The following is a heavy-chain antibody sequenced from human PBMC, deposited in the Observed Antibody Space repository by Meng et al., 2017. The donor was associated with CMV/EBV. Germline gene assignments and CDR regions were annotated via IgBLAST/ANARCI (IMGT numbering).Heavy chain of an antibody. CDR2: IWSDGTSK. CDR3: AKQITITNYYYYYAMDV. CDR1: GFTFSSSG. D-gene: IGHD5-24*01. Sequence: SCAASGFTFSSSGLHWVRQAPGKGLEWVAVIWSDGTSKHYTDSVKGRFTISRDNSKNTMYLQMNSLRAEDTAVYYCAKQITITNYYYYYAMDVWGQGTTVTVSS. V-gene: IGHV3-33*06. J-gene: IGHJ6*02.